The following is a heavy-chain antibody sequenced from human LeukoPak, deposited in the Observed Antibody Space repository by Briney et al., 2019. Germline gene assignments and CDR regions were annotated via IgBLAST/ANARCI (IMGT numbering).Heavy chain of an antibody. J-gene: IGHJ4*02. CDR2: IYYSGST. CDR3: ARSGVVGQFDY. V-gene: IGHV4-39*01. CDR1: GGSISSYY. Sequence: SETLSLTCTVSGGSISSYYWSWIRQPPGKGLEWIGSIYYSGSTYYNPSLKSRVTISVDTSKNQFSLKLSSVTAADTAVYYCARSGVVGQFDYWGQGTLVTVSS. D-gene: IGHD2-15*01.